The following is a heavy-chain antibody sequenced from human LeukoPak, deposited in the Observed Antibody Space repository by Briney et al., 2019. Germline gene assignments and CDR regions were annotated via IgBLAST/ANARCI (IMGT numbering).Heavy chain of an antibody. Sequence: GRSLRLSCAASGFTFDDYAMHWVRQAPGKGLEWVSGISGSTSTINYVASVKGRFTISRDNSKNMLYLQMNSLRAEDTAVYYCAKGPLDYIHGTQYFDHWGQGTLVTVSS. V-gene: IGHV3-9*01. D-gene: IGHD1-14*01. CDR1: GFTFDDYA. CDR2: ISGSTSTI. CDR3: AKGPLDYIHGTQYFDH. J-gene: IGHJ4*02.